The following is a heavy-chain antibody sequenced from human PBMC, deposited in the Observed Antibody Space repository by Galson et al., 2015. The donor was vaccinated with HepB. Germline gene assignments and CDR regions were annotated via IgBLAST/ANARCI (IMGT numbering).Heavy chain of an antibody. J-gene: IGHJ5*02. CDR2: IDYSGTT. CDR3: ARDRFSASWYLGFDP. CDR1: GGSFSGYY. D-gene: IGHD4-23*01. Sequence: LSLTCDVSGGSFSGYYWTWIRQPPGKGLEWVGGIDYSGTTYYTPSLKSRLTISLDTSENRFSLKLTSVTAADTAVYYCARDRFSASWYLGFDPWGQGTLVTVSS. V-gene: IGHV4-34*01.